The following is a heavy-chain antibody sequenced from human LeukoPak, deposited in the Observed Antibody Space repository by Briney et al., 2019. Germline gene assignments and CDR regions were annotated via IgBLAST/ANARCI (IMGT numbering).Heavy chain of an antibody. D-gene: IGHD3-10*01. V-gene: IGHV1-2*02. J-gene: IGHJ4*02. CDR1: GYTFTGYY. Sequence: ASVKVSCKASGYTFTGYYMHWVRQAPGQGLEWMGWINPNSGGTNYAQKFLGRVTMTRDTSISTAYMELSRLRSDDTAVYYCARGYYGSGSYYNDFGYWGQGTLVTVSS. CDR3: ARGYYGSGSYYNDFGY. CDR2: INPNSGGT.